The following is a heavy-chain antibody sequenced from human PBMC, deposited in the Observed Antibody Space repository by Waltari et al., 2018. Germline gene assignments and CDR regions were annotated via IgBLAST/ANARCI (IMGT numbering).Heavy chain of an antibody. D-gene: IGHD6-19*01. CDR1: GGTFSSYT. J-gene: IGHJ6*03. V-gene: IGHV1-69*08. Sequence: QVQLVQSGAEVKKPGSSVKVSCKASGGTFSSYTISWVRQAPGQGLEWMGRIIPILGIANYAQKFQGRVTITADKSTSTAYMELSSLRSEDTAVYYCARETRVAAVANYYYYMDVWGKGTTVTVSS. CDR2: IIPILGIA. CDR3: ARETRVAAVANYYYYMDV.